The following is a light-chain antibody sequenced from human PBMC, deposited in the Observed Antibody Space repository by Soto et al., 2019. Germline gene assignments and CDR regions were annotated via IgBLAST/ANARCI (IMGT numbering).Light chain of an antibody. CDR1: SSDVGGYNY. Sequence: QSALTQPRSVSGSPGQSVTISCTGTSSDVGGYNYVSWYQQHPGKAPKLMIYDVSKRPSGVPDRFSGSKSGNTASLTISGLQAEDDADYYGCSYEVFGTGTKLTVL. J-gene: IGLJ1*01. CDR3: CSYEV. CDR2: DVS. V-gene: IGLV2-11*01.